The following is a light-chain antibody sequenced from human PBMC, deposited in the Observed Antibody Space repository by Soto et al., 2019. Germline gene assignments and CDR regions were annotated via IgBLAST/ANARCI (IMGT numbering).Light chain of an antibody. V-gene: IGKV3-20*01. CDR2: GAS. CDR1: QSVSSSY. J-gene: IGKJ1*01. CDR3: QQYGRT. Sequence: EIVLTQSPGPLSLSPGERATLSCRASQSVSSSYLAWYQQKPGQAPRLLIYGASSRATGIPDRFSGSGSGTDFTLTISRLEPEDVAVSYCQQYGRTCGQGTKVEIK.